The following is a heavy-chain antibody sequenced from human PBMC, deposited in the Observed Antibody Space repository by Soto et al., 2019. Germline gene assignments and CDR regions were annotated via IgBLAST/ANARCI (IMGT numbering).Heavy chain of an antibody. CDR3: ARAAGIMERGVYGLDV. D-gene: IGHD3-10*01. J-gene: IGHJ6*02. CDR2: ITSGGSAI. CDR1: GFTFSSYE. V-gene: IGHV3-48*03. Sequence: PGGSLRLSCAASGFTFSSYEMHWVRQAPGKGLEWVPYITSGGSAISYADTVKGRFTISRDNAKNSLYLQVNSLRVEDTAVYYCARAAGIMERGVYGLDVWGQGTTVTVSS.